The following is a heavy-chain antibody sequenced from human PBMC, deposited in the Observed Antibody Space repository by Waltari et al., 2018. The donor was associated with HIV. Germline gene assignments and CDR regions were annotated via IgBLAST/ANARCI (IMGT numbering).Heavy chain of an antibody. CDR1: GVPISYGHW. D-gene: IGHD6-19*01. V-gene: IGHV4-4*02. CDR3: AASPGWWRLDY. J-gene: IGHJ4*02. Sequence: QVQLQESGPGLVNPSGTLSLPCAVSGVPISYGHWWTWVRQPPGKGLEWIGEVHHSGSSNYNPSLKSRVTISLDNSKNQFSLRLNSVTAADTAVYYCAASPGWWRLDYWGQGTLVSVSS. CDR2: VHHSGSS.